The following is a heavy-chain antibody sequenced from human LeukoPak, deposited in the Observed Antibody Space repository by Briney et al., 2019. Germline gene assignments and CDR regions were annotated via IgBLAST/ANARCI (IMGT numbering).Heavy chain of an antibody. CDR1: GFTFNSYA. J-gene: IGHJ4*02. D-gene: IGHD3-22*01. CDR3: VKDQDSGAYSRFDY. CDR2: ISGSGGST. V-gene: IGHV3-23*01. Sequence: GGSLRLSCAASGFTFNSYAMSWVRQAPGKGLEWVSSISGSGGSTYYTDSVKGRFTISRDNSKKTLYLQMNSLRAEDTAVYYCVKDQDSGAYSRFDYWGQGTLVTVSS.